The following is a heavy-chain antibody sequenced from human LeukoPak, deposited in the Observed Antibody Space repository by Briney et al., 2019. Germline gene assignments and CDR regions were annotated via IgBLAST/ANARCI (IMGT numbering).Heavy chain of an antibody. V-gene: IGHV3-33*01. CDR1: GFTFSSYD. CDR2: IRYDGSNE. Sequence: GGSLRLSCAASGFTFSSYDMHWVRQAPGKGPEGVAIIRYDGSNENYADSVKGRFTISRDNSKKTLYLQMNSLRAEDTAVYYCARSRYNLDYWGQGTLVTVSS. CDR3: ARSRYNLDY. J-gene: IGHJ4*02. D-gene: IGHD5-24*01.